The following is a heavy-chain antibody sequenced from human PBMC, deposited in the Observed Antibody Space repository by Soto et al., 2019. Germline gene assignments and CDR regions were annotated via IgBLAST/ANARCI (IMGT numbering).Heavy chain of an antibody. D-gene: IGHD5-12*01. CDR3: AKIGGYDFQAYFDY. CDR1: GFTFSSYA. V-gene: IGHV3-23*01. J-gene: IGHJ4*02. Sequence: GGSLRLSCAASGFTFSSYAMSWVRQAPGKGLEWVSAISGSGGSTYYADSVKGRFTISRDNSKNTLYLQMYSLRAEDTAVYYCAKIGGYDFQAYFDYWGQGTLVTVSS. CDR2: ISGSGGST.